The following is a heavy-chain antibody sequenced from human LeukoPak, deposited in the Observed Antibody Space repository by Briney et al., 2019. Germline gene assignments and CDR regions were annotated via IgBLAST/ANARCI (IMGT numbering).Heavy chain of an antibody. Sequence: GGSLRLSSAASVFTVANDHMSWVRQAPGKGLEWVSTVYGGGNTAYADSVKGRFTISRDTSKNTLLLQMNSLRAEDTALYFCVRERFGAIVENWGQGALVIVSS. J-gene: IGHJ4*02. V-gene: IGHV3-53*01. CDR2: VYGGGNT. D-gene: IGHD5-24*01. CDR3: VRERFGAIVEN. CDR1: VFTVANDH.